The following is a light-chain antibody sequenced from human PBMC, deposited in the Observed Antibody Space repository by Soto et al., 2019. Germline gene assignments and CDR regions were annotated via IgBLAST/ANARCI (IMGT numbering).Light chain of an antibody. CDR3: QQYKDYSPT. J-gene: IGKJ2*01. V-gene: IGKV1-5*01. CDR1: QSLSRW. CDR2: DAS. Sequence: DIQMTQSPFTLSASVGDRVTITCRASQSLSRWLAWYQQKPGKAPKLLIYDASSLESGVPSRFSGSVSGTEFPLTISSLQPDDFASYYCQQYKDYSPTFGQGNKLEIK.